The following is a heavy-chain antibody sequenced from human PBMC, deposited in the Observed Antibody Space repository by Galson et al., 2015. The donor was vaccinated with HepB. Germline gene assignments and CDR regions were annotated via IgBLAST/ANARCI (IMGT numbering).Heavy chain of an antibody. J-gene: IGHJ6*02. CDR2: INTYNGNT. Sequence: SVKVSCKASGYTFTSYGISWVRQAPRQGLEWMGWINTYNGNTNYAQKIQGRVTMTTNTSTSTAYMELRSLRSDDTAVYHCARGGYCSSTSCYRGEYYYYGMDVWGQGTTVTVSS. V-gene: IGHV1-18*04. CDR1: GYTFTSYG. D-gene: IGHD2-2*01. CDR3: ARGGYCSSTSCYRGEYYYYGMDV.